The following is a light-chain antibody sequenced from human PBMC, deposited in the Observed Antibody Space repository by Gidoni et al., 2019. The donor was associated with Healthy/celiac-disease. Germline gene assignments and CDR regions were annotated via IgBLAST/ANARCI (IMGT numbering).Light chain of an antibody. Sequence: IVLTQSPATLSLSPGDRATLSCRASQSVSSYLAWYQQKPGQAPRLLIYDASNWATGIPARFSGSGSGTDFTLTISSLEPEDCAVYYCQQRSNWPSFGPXTKVDIK. J-gene: IGKJ3*01. CDR1: QSVSSY. CDR2: DAS. V-gene: IGKV3-11*01. CDR3: QQRSNWPS.